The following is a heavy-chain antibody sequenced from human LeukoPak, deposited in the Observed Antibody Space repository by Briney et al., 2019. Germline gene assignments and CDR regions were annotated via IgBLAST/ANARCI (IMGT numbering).Heavy chain of an antibody. CDR2: ISYDGSNK. CDR1: GFTFSSYG. V-gene: IGHV3-30*03. CDR3: ARDHQDGIDY. J-gene: IGHJ4*02. Sequence: PGRSLRLSCAASGFTFSSYGMHWVRQAPGKGLEWVAVISYDGSNKYYADSVKGRFTISRDNSKNTLYLQMNSLRAEDTAVYYCARDHQDGIDYWGQGTLVTVSS.